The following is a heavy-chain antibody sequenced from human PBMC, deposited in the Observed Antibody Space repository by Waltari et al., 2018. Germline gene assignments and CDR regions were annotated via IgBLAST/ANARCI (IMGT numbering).Heavy chain of an antibody. J-gene: IGHJ4*02. CDR3: ARHRTMVVTGFDD. Sequence: EVQLVESGGGLVQPGRSLRLSCAASGFTFDDYAMHWVRQAPGKGLEWVSGISWNSGSIGYADSGKGRFTIARDNAKNSLYLEMSSLRSEDTAVYYCARHRTMVVTGFDDWGQGTLVTVSS. CDR1: GFTFDDYA. CDR2: ISWNSGSI. D-gene: IGHD2-15*01. V-gene: IGHV3-9*01.